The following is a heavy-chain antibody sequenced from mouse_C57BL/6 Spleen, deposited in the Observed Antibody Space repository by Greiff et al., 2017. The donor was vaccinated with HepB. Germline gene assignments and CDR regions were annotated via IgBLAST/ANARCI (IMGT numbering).Heavy chain of an antibody. D-gene: IGHD1-1*01. CDR2: ISSGGSYT. V-gene: IGHV5-6*01. CDR1: GFTFSSYG. Sequence: EVQWVESGGDLVKPGGSLKLSCAASGFTFSSYGMSWVRQTPDKRLEWVATISSGGSYTYYPDSVKGRFTISRDNAKNTLYLQMSSLKSEDTAMYYCARHYGSRYYFDYWGQGTTLTVSS. CDR3: ARHYGSRYYFDY. J-gene: IGHJ2*01.